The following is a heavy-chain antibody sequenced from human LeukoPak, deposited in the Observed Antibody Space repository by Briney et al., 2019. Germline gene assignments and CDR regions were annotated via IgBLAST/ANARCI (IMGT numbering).Heavy chain of an antibody. Sequence: PVGSLRLSCAASGFTFSNAWMSWVRQAPGKGLEWVGRIKSKTDGGTTDYAAPVKGRFTISRDDSKNTLYLQMNSLKTEDTAVYYCTTDQVRGMDYDYWGQGTLVTVSS. J-gene: IGHJ4*02. D-gene: IGHD3-10*01. CDR1: GFTFSNAW. CDR3: TTDQVRGMDYDY. V-gene: IGHV3-15*01. CDR2: IKSKTDGGTT.